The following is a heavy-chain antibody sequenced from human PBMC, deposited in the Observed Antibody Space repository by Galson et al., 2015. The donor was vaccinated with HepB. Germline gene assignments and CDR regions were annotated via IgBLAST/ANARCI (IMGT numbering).Heavy chain of an antibody. Sequence: SLRLSCAGSGFRFNSYGIHWVRQSPGKGLEWISFISYDATNKYYTESVKGRFSISRDNSKNTVSLQMHGLRPEDTAVYFCVNDGLYLTAAIHSNGFDTWRQEATVTVSS. CDR2: ISYDATNK. D-gene: IGHD3-9*01. CDR3: VNDGLYLTAAIHSNGFDT. V-gene: IGHV3-30*18. J-gene: IGHJ6*02. CDR1: GFRFNSYG.